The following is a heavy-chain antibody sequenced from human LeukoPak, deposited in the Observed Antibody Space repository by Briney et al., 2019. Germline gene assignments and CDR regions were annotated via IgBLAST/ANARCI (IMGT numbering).Heavy chain of an antibody. CDR2: ISYDGSDK. D-gene: IGHD3-10*02. CDR3: AELGITMIGGV. Sequence: GGSLRLSCAASGFTFSSYTMHLVRQAPGKGLEWVVLISYDGSDKYYADSVKGRFTISRDNAKNSLYLQMNSLRAEDTAVYYCAELGITMIGGVWGKGTTVTISS. CDR1: GFTFSSYT. V-gene: IGHV3-30*04. J-gene: IGHJ6*04.